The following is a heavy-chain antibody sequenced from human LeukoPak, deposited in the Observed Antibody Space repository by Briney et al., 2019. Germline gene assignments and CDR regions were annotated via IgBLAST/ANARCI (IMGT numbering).Heavy chain of an antibody. CDR3: ARQPISGYYYGMDV. Sequence: VASVKVSCKASGYAFTSYDINWVRQATGQGLEWMGWMSPNSGNTGYAQKFQGRVTMTRNTSISKAYMELSSLRSEDTAVYYCARQPISGYYYGMDVWGQGTTVTVSS. V-gene: IGHV1-8*01. CDR1: GYAFTSYD. J-gene: IGHJ6*02. D-gene: IGHD3-3*01. CDR2: MSPNSGNT.